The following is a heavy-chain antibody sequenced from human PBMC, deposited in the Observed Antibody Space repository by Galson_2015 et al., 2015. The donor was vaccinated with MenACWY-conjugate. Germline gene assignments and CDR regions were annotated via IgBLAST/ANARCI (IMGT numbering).Heavy chain of an antibody. J-gene: IGHJ4*02. CDR3: ARGGLEYNRGWNYYIDH. V-gene: IGHV3-30*03. Sequence: SLRLSCAASAFIFGGYGMHWVRQAPGKGLEWVAFISHGGSNKYYADSVKGRFTISRDNSKSTLYLQMSSLRGEDTAVYYCARGGLEYNRGWNYYIDHWGQGTLVTVSS. CDR2: ISHGGSNK. CDR1: AFIFGGYG. D-gene: IGHD6-19*01.